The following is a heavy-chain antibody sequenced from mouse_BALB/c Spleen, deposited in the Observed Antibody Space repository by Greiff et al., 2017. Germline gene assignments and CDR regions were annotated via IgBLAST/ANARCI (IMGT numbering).Heavy chain of an antibody. CDR2: ISSGSSTI. D-gene: IGHD2-13*01. J-gene: IGHJ2*01. Sequence: EVKLMESGGGLVQPGGSRKLSCAASGFTFSSVGMHWVRQAPEKGLEWVAYISSGSSTIYYADTVKGRFTISRDNPKNTLFLQMTSLRSEDTAMYYCARSDSHCWGQGTTLPVSS. CDR1: GFTFSSVG. CDR3: ARSDSHC. V-gene: IGHV5-17*02.